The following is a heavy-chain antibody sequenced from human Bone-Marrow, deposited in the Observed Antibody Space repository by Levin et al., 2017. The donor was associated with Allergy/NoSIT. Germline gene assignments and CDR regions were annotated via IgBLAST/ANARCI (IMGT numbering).Heavy chain of an antibody. CDR1: GFTFSDHG. CDR3: ERAEGFRELELDH. J-gene: IGHJ5*02. V-gene: IGHV3-33*01. CDR2: VWYGGSSK. D-gene: IGHD3-10*01. Sequence: GGSLRLSCAASGFTFSDHGMHWVRQAPGKGLEWVAVVWYGGSSKDYADALEGRFTISRDNSKNTVYLQMSSLRPEDTGIYYCERAEGFRELELDHWGQGTRVTVSS.